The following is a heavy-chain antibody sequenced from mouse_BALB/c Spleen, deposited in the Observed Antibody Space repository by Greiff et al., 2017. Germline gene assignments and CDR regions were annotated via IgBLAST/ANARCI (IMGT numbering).Heavy chain of an antibody. CDR3: TRGYPGYWYFDV. V-gene: IGHV5-6-4*01. CDR2: ISSGGSYT. Sequence: EVQGVESGGGLVKPGGSLKLSCAASGFTFSSYTMSWVRQTPEKRLEWVATISSGGSYTYYPDSVKGRFTISRDNAKNTLYLQMSSLKSEDTAMYYCTRGYPGYWYFDVWGAGTTVTVSS. CDR1: GFTFSSYT. J-gene: IGHJ1*01.